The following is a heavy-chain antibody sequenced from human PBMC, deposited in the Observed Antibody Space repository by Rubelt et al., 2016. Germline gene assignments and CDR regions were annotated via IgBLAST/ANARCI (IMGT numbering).Heavy chain of an antibody. J-gene: IGHJ4*02. CDR1: GFTFSSYG. CDR2: IWYDGSNK. CDR3: ARGGMGGSTGYFDY. D-gene: IGHD1-26*01. Sequence: GGVVQPGRSLRLSCAASGFTFSSYGMHWVRQAPGKGLEWVAVIWYDGSNKYYADSVKGRFTISRDNYKNTLYLHMNSLRAEDTAVYYCARGGMGGSTGYFDYWGQGTLVTVSS. V-gene: IGHV3-33*01.